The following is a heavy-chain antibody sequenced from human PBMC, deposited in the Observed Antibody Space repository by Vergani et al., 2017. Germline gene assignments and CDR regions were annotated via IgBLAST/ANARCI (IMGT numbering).Heavy chain of an antibody. Sequence: EVQLLESGGGLVQPGGSLRLSCGASGFTFSSYAMTWVRQAPGKGLEWVSAISGSDGNTFYTDSVKGRFTISRDNSKDTLYLQMNSLRVEDTAIYYCAKARDPNCKGGNCYSYYYGLDLWGQGTTVTVSS. D-gene: IGHD2-15*01. J-gene: IGHJ6*02. CDR2: ISGSDGNT. CDR1: GFTFSSYA. V-gene: IGHV3-23*01. CDR3: AKARDPNCKGGNCYSYYYGLDL.